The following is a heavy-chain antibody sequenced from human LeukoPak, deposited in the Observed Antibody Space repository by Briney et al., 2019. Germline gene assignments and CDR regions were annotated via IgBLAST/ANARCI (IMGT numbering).Heavy chain of an antibody. D-gene: IGHD5-12*01. CDR2: IGTAGDT. J-gene: IGHJ3*02. V-gene: IGHV3-13*01. CDR1: GFTFSSYD. CDR3: ARDRGLRYAFDI. Sequence: PGGSLRLSCAASGFTFSSYDMHWVRQATGKGLEWVSAIGTAGDTYYPGSVKGRFTISRENAKNSLYLQMNSLRAGDTAVYYCARDRGLRYAFDIWGQGTMVTVSS.